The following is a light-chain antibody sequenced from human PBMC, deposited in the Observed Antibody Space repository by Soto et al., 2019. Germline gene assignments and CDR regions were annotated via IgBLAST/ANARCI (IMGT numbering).Light chain of an antibody. Sequence: EIVLTQSPGTLSLSPGERATLSCRASQSVAGSYLAWYQQKPGQAPRLLIYGASSRATGIPDRFSGSGSGTDFTLTISRLEPEDLAVYPCHQYGDRMTFGQGTKVDIK. CDR3: HQYGDRMT. V-gene: IGKV3-20*01. J-gene: IGKJ1*01. CDR1: QSVAGSY. CDR2: GAS.